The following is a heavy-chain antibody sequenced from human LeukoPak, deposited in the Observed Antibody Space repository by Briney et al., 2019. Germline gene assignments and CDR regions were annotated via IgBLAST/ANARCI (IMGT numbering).Heavy chain of an antibody. Sequence: PSETLSLTCTVSGDSINRHYWSWIRQTPGTGLERIGYISYRGSTNYNPSLKNRVTMSVDTSNNQFSLRLSSVTAADTAVYYCATNAGPAALDAIDIWGQGTIVIVSS. V-gene: IGHV4-59*08. CDR3: ATNAGPAALDAIDI. CDR1: GDSINRHY. J-gene: IGHJ3*02. D-gene: IGHD2-2*01. CDR2: ISYRGST.